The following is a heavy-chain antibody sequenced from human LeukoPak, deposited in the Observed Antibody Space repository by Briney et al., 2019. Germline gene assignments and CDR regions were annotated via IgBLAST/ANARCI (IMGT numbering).Heavy chain of an antibody. V-gene: IGHV3-15*01. CDR1: GFTFSNAW. D-gene: IGHD3-10*01. Sequence: GGTLRLSCAASGFTFSNAWMSWVPQAPGKGLEYGGRIKSKTDGGTTDYAAPVKGRFTISRDDSKNTMYLQMNSLKTEDTAVYYCTTDRYGSGSYGDYYYYYGMDVWGQGTTVTVSS. J-gene: IGHJ6*02. CDR3: TTDRYGSGSYGDYYYYYGMDV. CDR2: IKSKTDGGTT.